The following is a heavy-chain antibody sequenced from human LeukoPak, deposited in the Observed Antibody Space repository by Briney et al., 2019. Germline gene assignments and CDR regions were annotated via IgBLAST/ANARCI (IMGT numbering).Heavy chain of an antibody. V-gene: IGHV1-2*06. D-gene: IGHD3-10*01. CDR1: GYTFTGYY. CDR3: ARDLKKTGSITMVRGVITPDY. J-gene: IGHJ4*01. Sequence: ASVKVSCKASGYTFTGYYMHWVRQAPGQGLEWMGRINPNSGGTNYAQKFQGRVTMTRDTSISTAYMELSRLRSDDTAVYYCARDLKKTGSITMVRGVITPDYWGQEPWSPSPQ. CDR2: INPNSGGT.